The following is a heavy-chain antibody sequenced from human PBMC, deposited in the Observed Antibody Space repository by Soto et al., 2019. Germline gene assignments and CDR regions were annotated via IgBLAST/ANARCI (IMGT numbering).Heavy chain of an antibody. CDR1: GYTFPSYG. J-gene: IGHJ4*02. CDR3: ARDRLGATGDY. CDR2: IGAYNGKT. D-gene: IGHD1-26*01. V-gene: IGHV1-18*01. Sequence: ASVKVSCKASGYTFPSYGISWVRQAPGQGLEWMGWIGAYNGKTNNAQELQGRVTMTTDTTTSTSYMELRSLRSDDTAVYYCARDRLGATGDYWGQGTLVTVSS.